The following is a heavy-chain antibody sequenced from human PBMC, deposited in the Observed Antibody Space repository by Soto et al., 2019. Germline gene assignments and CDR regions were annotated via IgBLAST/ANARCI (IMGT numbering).Heavy chain of an antibody. CDR2: ITGNGGT. Sequence: LRLSCAASGFTFRIYAMSWVRQAPGKGLEWVSTITGNGGTSYADFVRGRFTISRDNSKNTLYLQMNSLRAEDTAVYYCAKDAPGSGWLSDYWGQGTLVTVSS. CDR3: AKDAPGSGWLSDY. D-gene: IGHD3-22*01. V-gene: IGHV3-23*01. J-gene: IGHJ4*02. CDR1: GFTFRIYA.